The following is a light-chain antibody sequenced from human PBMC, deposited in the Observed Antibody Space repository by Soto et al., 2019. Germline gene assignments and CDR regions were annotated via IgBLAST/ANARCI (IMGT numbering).Light chain of an antibody. CDR3: QQYKNWPPLT. J-gene: IGKJ4*01. V-gene: IGKV3-15*01. CDR1: QSVSSN. Sequence: EIVMTQSPATLSVSPGERATLSCRASQSVSSNLAWYQQKPGQAPRLLIYGAFTRATGIQSRFSGSGSGTEFTLTISSRQSEDFAIYYCQQYKNWPPLTFGGGTKVEIK. CDR2: GAF.